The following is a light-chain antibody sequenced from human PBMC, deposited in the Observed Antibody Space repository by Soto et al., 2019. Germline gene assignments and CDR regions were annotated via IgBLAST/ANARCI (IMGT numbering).Light chain of an antibody. V-gene: IGKV3-15*01. CDR1: QSVSSS. Sequence: ELMMAQSPATLSVSPGARATLSCRASQSVSSSLAWYQQKPGQAPRLLIYGASTRATGIPARFSGIGSGTEFTLSINSLHSEFFAVDDCQQYNNWWTFGQGTKGEIK. J-gene: IGKJ1*01. CDR3: QQYNNWWT. CDR2: GAS.